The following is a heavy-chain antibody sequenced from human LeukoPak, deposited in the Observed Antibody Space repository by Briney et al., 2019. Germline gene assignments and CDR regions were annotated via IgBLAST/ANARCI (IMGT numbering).Heavy chain of an antibody. J-gene: IGHJ3*02. CDR1: GGSISSYY. CDR2: ISDSGST. CDR3: ARGGTTVTTIYAFDI. Sequence: PSETLSLTCTVSGGSISSYYGSWIRQSPGKGLEWIGFISDSGSTNYNPSLKSRVTISVDTSKNQFSLKLSSVTAADTAVYYCARGGTTVTTIYAFDIWGQGTMVTVSS. D-gene: IGHD4-17*01. V-gene: IGHV4-59*12.